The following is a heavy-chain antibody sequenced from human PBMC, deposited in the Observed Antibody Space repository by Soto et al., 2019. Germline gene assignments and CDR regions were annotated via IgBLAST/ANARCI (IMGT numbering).Heavy chain of an antibody. J-gene: IGHJ3*02. V-gene: IGHV1-69*13. CDR1: GGPFSSYA. CDR3: ARDLLPISSGGRDAFDI. Sequence: SSVKVSCKASGGPFSSYAISWVRQAPGQGLEWMGGIIPIFGTANYAQKFQGRVTITADESTSTAYMELSSLRSEDTAVYYCARDLLPISSGGRDAFDIWGQGTMVTVSS. D-gene: IGHD3-3*02. CDR2: IIPIFGTA.